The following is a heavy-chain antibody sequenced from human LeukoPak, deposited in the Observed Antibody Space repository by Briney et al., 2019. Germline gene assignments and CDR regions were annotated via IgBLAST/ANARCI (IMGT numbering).Heavy chain of an antibody. J-gene: IGHJ4*02. CDR2: ISAYDGNT. CDR1: GYTFTRYG. CDR3: ARDGNYNILTGFYTYYFDY. V-gene: IGHV1-18*01. Sequence: VASVKVSCKASGYTFTRYGVSWVRQAPGQGLEWMGWISAYDGNTSYALNFQARVTMTTDTSTSTAYMELRSLRSDDTAVYYCARDGNYNILTGFYTYYFDYWGQGTLVTVSS. D-gene: IGHD3-9*01.